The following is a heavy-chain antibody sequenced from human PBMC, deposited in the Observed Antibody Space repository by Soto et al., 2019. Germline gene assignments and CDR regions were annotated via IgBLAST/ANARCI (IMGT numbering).Heavy chain of an antibody. J-gene: IGHJ4*02. CDR2: IIPMFGTS. CDR3: ARGSCSSTTCYKEYYFDI. CDR1: GGTFSGYA. Sequence: SVKVSCKASGGTFSGYAISWVRQAPGQGLEWMGEIIPMFGTSNYAQKFQGRVTITADESTSTAYMELSSLRSEDTAVYYCARGSCSSTTCYKEYYFDIWGQGTLVTVSS. D-gene: IGHD2-2*02. V-gene: IGHV1-69*13.